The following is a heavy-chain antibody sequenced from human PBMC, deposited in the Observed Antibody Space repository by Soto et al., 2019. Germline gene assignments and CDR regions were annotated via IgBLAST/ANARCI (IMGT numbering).Heavy chain of an antibody. CDR3: ARYEGWRQSANYFDS. D-gene: IGHD2-15*01. V-gene: IGHV5-51*01. J-gene: IGHJ4*02. CDR2: IYPGDSDT. Sequence: PGESLKISCKGSGYSFTSYWIGWVRQMPGKGLEWMGTIYPGDSDTRYSPSFQGQVTISADKSISTAYLQWSSLKASDTAMYYCARYEGWRQSANYFDSWGQGTLVTVSS. CDR1: GYSFTSYW.